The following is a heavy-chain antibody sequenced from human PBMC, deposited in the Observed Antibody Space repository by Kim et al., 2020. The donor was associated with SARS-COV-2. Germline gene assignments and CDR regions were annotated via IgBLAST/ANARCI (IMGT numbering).Heavy chain of an antibody. V-gene: IGHV1-18*01. Sequence: GTTQYAQKFQGRVTVTTDSPTTTAYMELRSLRSDDTALYYCARGGGYIDYWGQGTLVTVSS. CDR2: GTT. CDR3: ARGGGYIDY. D-gene: IGHD5-12*01. J-gene: IGHJ4*02.